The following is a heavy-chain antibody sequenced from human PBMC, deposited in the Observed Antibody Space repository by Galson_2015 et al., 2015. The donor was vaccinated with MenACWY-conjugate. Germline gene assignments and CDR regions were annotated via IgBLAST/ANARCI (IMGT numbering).Heavy chain of an antibody. J-gene: IGHJ4*02. CDR2: ISNDASNK. V-gene: IGHV3-30*04. CDR1: GFIFSNYA. D-gene: IGHD3-10*01. CDR3: ARIWFGSPEVGAPY. Sequence: SLRLSCAASGFIFSNYALHWVRQAPGKGLEWVAYISNDASNKYYADSVEGRFTVSRDNSKNTLYLQMNSLRVEDTAVYYCARIWFGSPEVGAPYSGPGTLVNVSS.